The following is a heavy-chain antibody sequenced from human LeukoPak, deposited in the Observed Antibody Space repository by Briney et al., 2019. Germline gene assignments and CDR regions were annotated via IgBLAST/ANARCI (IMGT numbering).Heavy chain of an antibody. CDR1: GYTFTSYA. CDR3: ARGTYSSTWPNKF. J-gene: IGHJ3*01. CDR2: INTNTGNP. Sequence: GASVKVSCKASGYTFTSYAINWVRQAPGQGLEWMGWINTNTGNPAYAQGFTGRFVFSLDTSVSTAYLQISSLKAEDTAVYYCARGTYSSTWPNKFWGQGTMVTVSS. D-gene: IGHD6-13*01. V-gene: IGHV7-4-1*02.